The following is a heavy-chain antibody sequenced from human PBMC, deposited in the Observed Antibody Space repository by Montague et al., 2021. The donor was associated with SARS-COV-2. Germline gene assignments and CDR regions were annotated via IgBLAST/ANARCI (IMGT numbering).Heavy chain of an antibody. D-gene: IGHD3-3*01. CDR1: GGSISSYY. Sequence: SETLSLTCTVSGGSISSYYWSWIRQPPGKGLEWIGYIYYSGSTNYNPSXXSRVTILVYTSKNQFSLKLSSVTAADTAVYYCARQRRYQLPITIFGVVMADAFDIWGQGTMVTVSS. CDR2: IYYSGST. J-gene: IGHJ3*02. V-gene: IGHV4-59*08. CDR3: ARQRRYQLPITIFGVVMADAFDI.